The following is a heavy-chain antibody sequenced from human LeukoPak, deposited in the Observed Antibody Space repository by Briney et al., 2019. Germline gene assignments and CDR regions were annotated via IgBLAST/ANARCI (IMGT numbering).Heavy chain of an antibody. CDR1: GGSISSYY. CDR2: IYYSGST. D-gene: IGHD3-22*01. CDR3: ARSYDSSASGFDY. J-gene: IGHJ4*02. V-gene: IGHV4-59*01. Sequence: SETLSLTCTVSGGSISSYYWSWIRQPPGKGLEWNGYIYYSGSTNYNPSLKSRVTISVDTSKNQFSLKLSSVTAADTAVYYCARSYDSSASGFDYWGQGTLVTVSP.